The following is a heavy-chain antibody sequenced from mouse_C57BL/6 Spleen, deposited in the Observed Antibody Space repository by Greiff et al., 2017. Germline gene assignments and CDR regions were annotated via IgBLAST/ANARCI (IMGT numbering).Heavy chain of an antibody. Sequence: QVQLQQSGAELARPGASVKLSCKASGYTFTSYGISWVKQRTGQGLEWIGEIYPRSGNTYYNEKFKGKATLTADKSSSTAYMELRSRASEDSAVYFCAGEGDYYGSSYDWYFDVWGTGTTVTVSS. CDR2: IYPRSGNT. D-gene: IGHD1-1*01. CDR1: GYTFTSYG. V-gene: IGHV1-81*01. CDR3: AGEGDYYGSSYDWYFDV. J-gene: IGHJ1*03.